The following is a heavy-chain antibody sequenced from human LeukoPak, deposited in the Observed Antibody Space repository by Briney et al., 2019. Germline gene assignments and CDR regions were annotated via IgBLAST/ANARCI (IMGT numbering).Heavy chain of an antibody. CDR2: IYYTGTT. CDR1: GGSISSATYY. J-gene: IGHJ5*02. D-gene: IGHD2-15*01. CDR3: ARQECNGGSCYSRAIWFDP. Sequence: SETLSFTCNVSGGSISSATYYWGWLRQPPGKGLEWIGSIYYTGTTYYSPSLKSRVTISVHTSKNQLSLKLNSVTAADTAVYYCARQECNGGSCYSRAIWFDPWGQGTLVTVSS. V-gene: IGHV4-39*01.